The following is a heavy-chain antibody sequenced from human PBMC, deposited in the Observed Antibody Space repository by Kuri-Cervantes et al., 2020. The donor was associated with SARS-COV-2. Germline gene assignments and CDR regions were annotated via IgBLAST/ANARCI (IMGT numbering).Heavy chain of an antibody. CDR2: IYYSGST. J-gene: IGHJ4*02. CDR3: ARQSFMVRGGYFDY. V-gene: IGHV4-39*01. D-gene: IGHD3-10*01. Sequence: SETLSLTCTVSGGSISSYCWGWIRQPPGKGLEWIGSIYYSGSTYYNPSLKSRVTISVDTSKNQFSLKLSSVTAADTAVYYCARQSFMVRGGYFDYWGQGTLVTVSS. CDR1: GGSISSYC.